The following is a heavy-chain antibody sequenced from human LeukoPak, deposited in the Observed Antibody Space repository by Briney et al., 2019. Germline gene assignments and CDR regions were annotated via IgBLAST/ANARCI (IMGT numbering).Heavy chain of an antibody. V-gene: IGHV1-24*01. CDR3: ATHLLRYFDWFKPYYFDY. Sequence: GASVKVSCKVSGYTLTELSMHWARQASGKGLEWMGGFDPEDGETIYAQKFQGRVTMTEDTSTDTAYMELSSLRSEDTAVYYCATHLLRYFDWFKPYYFDYWGQGTLVTVSS. J-gene: IGHJ4*02. D-gene: IGHD3-9*01. CDR2: FDPEDGET. CDR1: GYTLTELS.